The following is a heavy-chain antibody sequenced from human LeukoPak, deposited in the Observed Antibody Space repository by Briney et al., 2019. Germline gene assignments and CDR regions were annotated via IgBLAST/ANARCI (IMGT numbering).Heavy chain of an antibody. D-gene: IGHD3-10*01. V-gene: IGHV3-20*04. CDR2: INWNGGST. J-gene: IGHJ4*02. CDR1: GFTFNNYG. Sequence: GGSLRLSCAASGFTFNNYGMRWVRQAPGKGLEWVSVINWNGGSTGYADSVKGRFTISRDNAKNSLYLQMNSLRTEDTALYYCAKGKNTGSYLSHVDYWGQGTLVTVSS. CDR3: AKGKNTGSYLSHVDY.